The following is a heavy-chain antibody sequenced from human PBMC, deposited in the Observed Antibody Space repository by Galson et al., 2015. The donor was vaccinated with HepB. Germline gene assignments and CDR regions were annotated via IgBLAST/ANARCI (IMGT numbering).Heavy chain of an antibody. CDR3: ARGFDSYFDS. CDR2: ISWNSGRI. Sequence: SLRLSCAASGFTFDDYAMPWVRQAPGKGLEWVSGISWNSGRIGYADSVKGRFTISRDNAKNSLYLQMNSLRAEDTAFYYCARGFDSYFDSWGHGTLVTVSS. D-gene: IGHD3-3*01. CDR1: GFTFDDYA. V-gene: IGHV3-9*01. J-gene: IGHJ4*01.